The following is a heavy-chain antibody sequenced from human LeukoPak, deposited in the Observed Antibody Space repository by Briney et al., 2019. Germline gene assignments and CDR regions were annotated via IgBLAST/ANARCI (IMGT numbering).Heavy chain of an antibody. CDR3: AKDQSARPARDWFDP. Sequence: PSETLSLTCTVSGGSISSYYWSWIRQPPGKGLEWIGYIYYSGSTNYNPSLKSRVTISVDTSKNQFSLKLSSVTAADTAVYYCAKDQSARPARDWFDPWGQGTLVTVSS. V-gene: IGHV4-59*01. J-gene: IGHJ5*02. CDR1: GGSISSYY. D-gene: IGHD6-6*01. CDR2: IYYSGST.